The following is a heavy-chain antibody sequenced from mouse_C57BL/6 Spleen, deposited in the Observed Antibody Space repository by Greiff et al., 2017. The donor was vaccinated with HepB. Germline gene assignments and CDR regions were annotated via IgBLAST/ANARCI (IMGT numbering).Heavy chain of an antibody. CDR1: GYAFSSYW. CDR2: IYPGDGDT. CDR3: ARRTGRGHYFDY. J-gene: IGHJ2*01. V-gene: IGHV1-80*01. Sequence: VQLQQSGAELVKPGASVKISCKASGYAFSSYWMNWVKQRPGKGLEWIGQIYPGDGDTNYNGKFKGKATLTADKSSSTAYMQLSSLTSEDSAVYFCARRTGRGHYFDYWGQGTTLTVSS. D-gene: IGHD4-1*01.